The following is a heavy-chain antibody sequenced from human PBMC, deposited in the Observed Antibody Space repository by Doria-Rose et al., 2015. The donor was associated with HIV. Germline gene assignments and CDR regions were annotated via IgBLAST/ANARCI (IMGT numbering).Heavy chain of an antibody. Sequence: QITLKESGPVLVKPTETLTLTCTVSGVSLSSPGMGVSWIRQPPGKALEWLATIFSDDERSYKTSLKSRLNISRGTSKSQVVLTMTDMDPVDTATHYCARIKSSRWYHKYYFDFWGQGTLVIVSA. CDR2: IFSDDER. D-gene: IGHD6-13*01. CDR1: GVSLSSPGMG. J-gene: IGHJ4*02. CDR3: ARIKSSRWYHKYYFDF. V-gene: IGHV2-26*01.